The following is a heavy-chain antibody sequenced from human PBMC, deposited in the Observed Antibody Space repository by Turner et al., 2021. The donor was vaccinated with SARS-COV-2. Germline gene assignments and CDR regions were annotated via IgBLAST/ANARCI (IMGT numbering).Heavy chain of an antibody. V-gene: IGHV3-23*01. Sequence: EVQLLAPGGGLVQPGGSLRLSCAASGFILRSYAMSWVRERPGKGLEWVSIMGSSGKDTYYADPVKGRFTSARDNSKNTLYLQMNSLRAEDTALYYCARRNRETTQKAGSGSPLFYFDYWGQGTLVTVSS. CDR3: ARRNRETTQKAGSGSPLFYFDY. J-gene: IGHJ4*02. D-gene: IGHD3-22*01. CDR2: MGSSGKDT. CDR1: GFILRSYA.